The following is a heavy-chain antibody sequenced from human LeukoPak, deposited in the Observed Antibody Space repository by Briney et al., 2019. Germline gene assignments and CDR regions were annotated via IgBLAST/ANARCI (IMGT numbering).Heavy chain of an antibody. V-gene: IGHV1-69*13. CDR1: GGTFSKYT. J-gene: IGHJ4*02. CDR3: ARAGIAAPVLVW. Sequence: SVKVSCKASGGTFSKYTISWVRQRPGQGLEWMGGITPLFGTANYAQKFQGRVTITADESASTAYMELSSLRSEDTAVYYCARAGIAAPVLVWWGQGTLVTVSS. D-gene: IGHD6-13*01. CDR2: ITPLFGTA.